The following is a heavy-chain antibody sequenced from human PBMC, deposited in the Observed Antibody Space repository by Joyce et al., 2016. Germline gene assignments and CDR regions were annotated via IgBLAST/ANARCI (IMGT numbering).Heavy chain of an antibody. CDR1: GFTFSDPF. CDR2: IKNKAIKYGA. J-gene: IGHJ4*02. CDR3: ARDQNGNPAY. D-gene: IGHD4-23*01. Sequence: EVQLAESGGDLVQPGGSLRLSCAAAGFTFSDPFMDWVGQDPGKGLEWVGRIKNKAIKYGAEYAASVKGRFTISRDDSQNSLFLQMTSLKTADTAVYYCARDQNGNPAYWGPGTLVTVS. V-gene: IGHV3-72*01.